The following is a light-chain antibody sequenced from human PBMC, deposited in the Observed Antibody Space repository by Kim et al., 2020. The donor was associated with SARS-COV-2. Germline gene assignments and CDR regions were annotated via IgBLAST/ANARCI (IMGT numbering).Light chain of an antibody. CDR2: EVT. J-gene: IGLJ3*02. Sequence: GQSVTISCTGTSSDVGGYDYVSWFQQLPGKAPKLMIYEVTKRPSGVPDRFSGSKSGNTASLTVSGLQADDEADYYCCSYAGNNNLVFGGGTKVTVL. CDR3: CSYAGNNNLV. V-gene: IGLV2-8*01. CDR1: SSDVGGYDY.